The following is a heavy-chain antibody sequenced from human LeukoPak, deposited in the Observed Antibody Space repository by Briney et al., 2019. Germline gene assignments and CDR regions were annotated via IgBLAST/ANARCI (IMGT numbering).Heavy chain of an antibody. J-gene: IGHJ3*02. CDR2: INHSGST. Sequence: PSETLSLTCAVYGGSLSGYYWSWIRQPPGKGLEWIGEINHSGSTNYNPSLKSRGTISVDTSKNQFSLKLSSVTAADTAVYYCARDGSTLLGRAFDIWGQGTMVTVSS. V-gene: IGHV4-34*01. D-gene: IGHD6-13*01. CDR3: ARDGSTLLGRAFDI. CDR1: GGSLSGYY.